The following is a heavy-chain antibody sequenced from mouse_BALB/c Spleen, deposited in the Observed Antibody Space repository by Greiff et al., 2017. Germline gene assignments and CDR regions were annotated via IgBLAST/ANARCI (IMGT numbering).Heavy chain of an antibody. D-gene: IGHD2-1*01. J-gene: IGHJ3*01. Sequence: VQLQQPGAELVKPGASVKLSCKASGYTFTSYWMHWVKQRPGQGLEWIGEINPSNGRTNYNEKFKSKATLTVDKSSSTAYMQLSSLTSEDSAVYYCARFGNSLAYWGQGTLVTVSA. V-gene: IGHV1S81*02. CDR3: ARFGNSLAY. CDR2: INPSNGRT. CDR1: GYTFTSYW.